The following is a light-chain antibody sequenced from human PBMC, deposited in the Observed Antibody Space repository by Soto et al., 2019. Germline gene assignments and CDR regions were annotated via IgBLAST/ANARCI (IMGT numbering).Light chain of an antibody. CDR3: QTGDTAPL. Sequence: QPVLTQPPSASASLGASVKLTCTLTNGHSSFAIAWHQQQPEKGPRFLMKFNSDGSHKKGDGVPDRFSGSTSGAERYLTISSLQSDDEAVYYCQTGDTAPLFGGGTKLTVL. V-gene: IGLV4-69*01. J-gene: IGLJ2*01. CDR2: FNSDGSH. CDR1: NGHSSFA.